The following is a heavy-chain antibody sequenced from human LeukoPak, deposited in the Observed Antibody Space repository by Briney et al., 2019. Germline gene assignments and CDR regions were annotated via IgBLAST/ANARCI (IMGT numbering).Heavy chain of an antibody. D-gene: IGHD3-10*01. J-gene: IGHJ4*02. V-gene: IGHV3-21*01. CDR2: ISPSGNSV. CDR1: GFTFSSCT. CDR3: ARDVLGESGAGGY. Sequence: GGSLRLSCAASGFTFSSCTMNWVRQAPGKGLEWVSSISPSGNSVWYADSLKGRSTISRDNAKNSLFLQVNTLRAEDTAVYFCARDVLGESGAGGYWGQGTLVTVSS.